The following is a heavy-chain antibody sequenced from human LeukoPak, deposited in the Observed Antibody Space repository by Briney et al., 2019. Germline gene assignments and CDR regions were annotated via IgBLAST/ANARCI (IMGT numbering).Heavy chain of an antibody. CDR3: ARGSGSGYYLFDY. CDR1: GGPISSYY. Sequence: SETLSLTCTVSGGPISSYYWSWIRQPPGKGLEWIGYIYYSGSTNYNPSLKSRVTISVDTSKNQFSLKLSSVTAADTAVYYCARGSGSGYYLFDYWGQGTLVTVSS. V-gene: IGHV4-59*01. J-gene: IGHJ4*02. CDR2: IYYSGST. D-gene: IGHD3-22*01.